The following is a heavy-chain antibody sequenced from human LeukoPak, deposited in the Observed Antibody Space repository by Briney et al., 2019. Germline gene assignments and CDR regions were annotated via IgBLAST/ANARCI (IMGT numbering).Heavy chain of an antibody. CDR3: ARGGYYYDSSGSFDY. CDR1: GGSISSYY. Sequence: SETLSLTCTVSGGSISSYYWSWIRQPAGKGLEWIGRIYTSGSTNYNPSLKSRVTISVDTSKNQFSLKLSSVTAADTAVYYCARGGYYYDSSGSFDYWGQGILVTVSS. D-gene: IGHD3-22*01. J-gene: IGHJ4*02. V-gene: IGHV4-4*07. CDR2: IYTSGST.